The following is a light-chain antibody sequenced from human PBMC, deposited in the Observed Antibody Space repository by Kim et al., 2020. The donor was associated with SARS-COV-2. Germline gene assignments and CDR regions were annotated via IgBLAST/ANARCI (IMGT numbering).Light chain of an antibody. Sequence: GQSITISCTGTSSDVGGYNYVSWYQQHPGKAPKLVIYDVSARPSGVSNRFSGSKSGNTASLTISGLQAEDEADFYCSSYTSSRTWVFGGGTQLTVL. CDR2: DVS. CDR3: SSYTSSRTWV. J-gene: IGLJ3*02. V-gene: IGLV2-14*03. CDR1: SSDVGGYNY.